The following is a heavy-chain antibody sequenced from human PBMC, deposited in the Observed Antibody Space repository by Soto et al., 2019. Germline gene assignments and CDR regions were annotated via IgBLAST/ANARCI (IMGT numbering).Heavy chain of an antibody. CDR2: ISYDGSNK. CDR1: GFTFSSYA. CDR3: ARDPLSRSGYDPPWPNWYFDL. Sequence: GGSLRLSCVASGFTFSSYAMHWVRQAPGKGLEWVAVISYDGSNKYYADSVKGRFTISRDNSKNTLYLQMNSLRAEDTAVYYCARDPLSRSGYDPPWPNWYFDLWGRGTLVTVSS. V-gene: IGHV3-30-3*01. J-gene: IGHJ2*01. D-gene: IGHD5-12*01.